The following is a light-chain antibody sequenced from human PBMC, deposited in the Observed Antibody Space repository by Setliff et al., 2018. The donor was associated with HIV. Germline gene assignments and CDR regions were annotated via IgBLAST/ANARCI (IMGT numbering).Light chain of an antibody. CDR2: RNN. J-gene: IGLJ1*01. CDR3: ATWDGSLNGNV. CDR1: SSNIGSNI. V-gene: IGLV1-44*01. Sequence: QSVLTQPPSASGTPGQRVTISCSGSSSNIGSNIVNWYQHLPGTAPKLLIYRNNQRPSGVPDRFSGSKSGTSASLAISGLQSEDEADYYCATWDGSLNGNVFGSGTKATVL.